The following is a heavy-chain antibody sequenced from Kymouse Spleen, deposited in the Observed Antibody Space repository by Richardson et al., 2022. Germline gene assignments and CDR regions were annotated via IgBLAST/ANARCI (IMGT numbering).Heavy chain of an antibody. Sequence: QVQLQQWGAGLLKPSETLSLTCAVYGGSFSGYYWSWIRQPPGKGLEWIGEINHSGSTNYNPSLKSRVTISVDTSKNQFSLKLSSVTAADTAVYYCARANWGDYWGQGTLVTVSS. J-gene: IGHJ4*02. D-gene: IGHD7-27*02. CDR3: ARANWGDY. CDR2: INHSGST. V-gene: IGHV4-34*01. CDR1: GGSFSGYY.